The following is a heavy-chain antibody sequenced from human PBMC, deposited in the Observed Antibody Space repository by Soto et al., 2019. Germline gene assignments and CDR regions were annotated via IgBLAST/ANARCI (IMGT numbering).Heavy chain of an antibody. CDR1: GFTFSGSA. J-gene: IGHJ4*02. CDR2: IRSKANSYAT. CDR3: TRHKSWDSSGILGFDY. V-gene: IGHV3-73*02. D-gene: IGHD3-22*01. Sequence: EVQLVESGGGLLQPGGSLKLSCAASGFTFSGSAMHWVRQAAGKGLEWVGRIRSKANSYATAYAASVKGRFTISRDDSKNTAYLQMNSLKTEDTAVYYCTRHKSWDSSGILGFDYWGQGTLVTVSS.